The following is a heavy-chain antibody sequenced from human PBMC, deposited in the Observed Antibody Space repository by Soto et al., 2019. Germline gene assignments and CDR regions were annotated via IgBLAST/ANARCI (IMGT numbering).Heavy chain of an antibody. J-gene: IGHJ4*01. D-gene: IGHD6-19*01. Sequence: ASVKVSCKASGYMFTKSAMHWVRQAPGQRLEWMGWISGDSGNTKYSPKLQDRVPITRDTSASTAYMELSSPRSEDTALYYCARDGVAAGNINFDYWGQGTLVTVSS. CDR3: ARDGVAAGNINFDY. CDR1: GYMFTKSA. V-gene: IGHV1-3*01. CDR2: ISGDSGNT.